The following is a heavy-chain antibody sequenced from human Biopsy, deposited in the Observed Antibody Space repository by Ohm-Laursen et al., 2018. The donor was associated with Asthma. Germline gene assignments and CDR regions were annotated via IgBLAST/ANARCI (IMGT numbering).Heavy chain of an antibody. CDR1: GYNFISFA. CDR2: VNTGNGDT. D-gene: IGHD3-9*01. CDR3: ARTYYDFLTGQVKDVFGV. J-gene: IGHJ3*01. V-gene: IGHV1-3*04. Sequence: ASVKVSCKASGYNFISFAIHWVRQAPGQRLEWMGWVNTGNGDTKYSQKFQGRVTITRDTSASTAHMELRSLRSEDTATYYCARTYYDFLTGQVKDVFGVWGQGTMVTISS.